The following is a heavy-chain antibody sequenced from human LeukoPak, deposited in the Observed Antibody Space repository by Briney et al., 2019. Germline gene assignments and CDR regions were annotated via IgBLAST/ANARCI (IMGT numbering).Heavy chain of an antibody. D-gene: IGHD6-13*01. V-gene: IGHV3-23*01. Sequence: GGSLRLSCAASGFTFSSYTMSWVRQAPGKGLEWVSAISGSGDSTYYGDSVKGRFTISRDNSKNTLYLLMNSLRAEDTAVYYCAKTRPLDSSSWSHGDYWGQGTLVTVSS. CDR2: ISGSGDST. CDR1: GFTFSSYT. J-gene: IGHJ4*02. CDR3: AKTRPLDSSSWSHGDY.